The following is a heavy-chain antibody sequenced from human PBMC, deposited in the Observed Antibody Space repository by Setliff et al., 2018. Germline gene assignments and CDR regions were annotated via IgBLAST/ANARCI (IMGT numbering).Heavy chain of an antibody. Sequence: ASVKVSCKASGYTFTDYSIHWVRQAPGQRLEWMGWINAGNGDTQLSQDFQGRLTITTDTSASTVYMELSSLRTEDTALYYCARGEKYYSDSSGYSLDFWGQGTLVTVSS. CDR3: ARGEKYYSDSSGYSLDF. CDR2: INAGNGDT. V-gene: IGHV1-3*03. CDR1: GYTFTDYS. J-gene: IGHJ4*02. D-gene: IGHD3-22*01.